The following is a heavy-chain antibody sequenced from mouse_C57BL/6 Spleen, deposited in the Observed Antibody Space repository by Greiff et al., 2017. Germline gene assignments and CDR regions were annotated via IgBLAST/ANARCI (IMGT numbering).Heavy chain of an antibody. CDR2: IYPGDGDT. V-gene: IGHV1-82*01. Sequence: QVQLKESGPELVKPGASVKISCKASGYAFSSSWMNWVQQRPGKGLEWIGRIYPGDGDTNYNGKFKGEATLTANKTSSTAYMQLISLTAEDSAVYFCARSTDYGNYDWYFDVWGTGTTVTVSS. J-gene: IGHJ1*03. CDR3: ARSTDYGNYDWYFDV. CDR1: GYAFSSSW. D-gene: IGHD2-1*01.